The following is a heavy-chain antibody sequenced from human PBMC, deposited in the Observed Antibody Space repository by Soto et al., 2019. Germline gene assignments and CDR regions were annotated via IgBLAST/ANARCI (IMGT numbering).Heavy chain of an antibody. J-gene: IGHJ5*02. CDR3: AKGPIWWELLYNWFDP. CDR2: ISYDGSNK. V-gene: IGHV3-30*18. CDR1: GFTFSSYG. Sequence: PGGSLRLSCAASGFTFSSYGMHWVRQAPGKGLEWVAVISYDGSNKYYADSVKGRFTISRDNSKNTLYLQMNSLRAEDTAVYYCAKGPIWWELLYNWFDPWGQGTLVTVSS. D-gene: IGHD1-26*01.